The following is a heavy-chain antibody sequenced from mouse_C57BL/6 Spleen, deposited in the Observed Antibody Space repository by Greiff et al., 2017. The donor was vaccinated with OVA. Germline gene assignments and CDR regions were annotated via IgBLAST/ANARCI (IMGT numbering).Heavy chain of an antibody. CDR3: ARWEGIYYGNWFAY. D-gene: IGHD2-1*01. CDR1: GYTFTSYW. V-gene: IGHV1-53*01. J-gene: IGHJ3*01. CDR2: INPSNGGT. Sequence: QVQLQQSGTELVKPGASVKLSCKASGYTFTSYWMHWVKQRPGQGLEWIGNINPSNGGTNYNEKFKSKATLTVDKSSSTAYMQLSSLTSEDSAVYYCARWEGIYYGNWFAYWGQGTLVTVSA.